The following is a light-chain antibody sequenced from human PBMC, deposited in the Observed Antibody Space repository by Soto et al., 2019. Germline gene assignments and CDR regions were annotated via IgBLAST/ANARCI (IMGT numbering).Light chain of an antibody. CDR2: AAS. J-gene: IGKJ4*01. V-gene: IGKV1-27*01. CDR1: QDISNS. Sequence: DIQMTQSPSSLSASVGDRVTITCRASQDISNSLAWYQQKPGKVPKVLIYAASILQSGVPALFSGSGSGTDFTLTISSLQPEDVATYYCQKYNSAPLTFGGGTKVEI. CDR3: QKYNSAPLT.